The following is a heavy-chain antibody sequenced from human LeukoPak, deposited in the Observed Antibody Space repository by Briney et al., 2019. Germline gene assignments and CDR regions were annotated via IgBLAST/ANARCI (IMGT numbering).Heavy chain of an antibody. CDR1: GFRFSTYT. CDR2: ISATSNYI. J-gene: IGHJ4*02. CDR3: ARAHVPITIFGVVHYNDY. Sequence: GGSLGLSCAASGFRFSTYTMTWVRQAPGKGLEWVSSISATSNYIYYADSVQGRFTISRDNGKNSLFLQLNSLRVDDTAVYYCARAHVPITIFGVVHYNDYSGQGTLVTVSS. D-gene: IGHD3-3*01. V-gene: IGHV3-21*01.